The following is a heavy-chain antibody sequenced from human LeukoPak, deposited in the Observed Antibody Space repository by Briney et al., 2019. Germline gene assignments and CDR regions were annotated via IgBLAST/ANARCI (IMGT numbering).Heavy chain of an antibody. Sequence: PGGSLRLSCAASGFTFSSYGMHWVRQAPGKGLEWVSYISSSSSTIYYADSVKGRFTISRDNAKNSLYLQMNSLRAEDTAVYYCAREGYYFDYWGQGTLVTVSS. V-gene: IGHV3-48*01. CDR1: GFTFSSYG. CDR2: ISSSSSTI. CDR3: AREGYYFDY. J-gene: IGHJ4*02.